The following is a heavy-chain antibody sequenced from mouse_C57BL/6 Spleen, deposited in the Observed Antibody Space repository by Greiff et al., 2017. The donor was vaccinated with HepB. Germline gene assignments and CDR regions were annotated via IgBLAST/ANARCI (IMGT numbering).Heavy chain of an antibody. CDR2: INPYNGGT. V-gene: IGHV1-19*01. Sequence: EVQLQQSGPVLVKPGASVKMSCKASGYTFTDYYMNWVKQSHGKSLEWIGVINPYNGGTSYNQKFKGKATLTVDKSSSTAYMELNSLTSEDSAVDYCARVSLYYDAMDYWGQGTSVTVSS. CDR1: GYTFTDYY. D-gene: IGHD6-5*01. CDR3: ARVSLYYDAMDY. J-gene: IGHJ4*01.